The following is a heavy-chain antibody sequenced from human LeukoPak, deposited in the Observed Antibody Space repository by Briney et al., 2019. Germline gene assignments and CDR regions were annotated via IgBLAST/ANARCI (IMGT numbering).Heavy chain of an antibody. CDR3: ARSFRSCRGGSCSSRRYYYYMDV. Sequence: GGSLRLSCAASEFTFSDYSMSWVRQTPGKGLEWVSYISSSSSTIYYADSVKGRFTISRDTAKDSLYLQMNSLRAADTAVYYCARSFRSCRGGSCSSRRYYYYMDVWGKGTTVTVSS. J-gene: IGHJ6*03. CDR1: EFTFSDYS. CDR2: ISSSSSTI. V-gene: IGHV3-48*01. D-gene: IGHD2-15*01.